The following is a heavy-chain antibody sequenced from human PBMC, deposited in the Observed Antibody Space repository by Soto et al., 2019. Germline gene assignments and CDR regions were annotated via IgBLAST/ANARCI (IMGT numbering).Heavy chain of an antibody. V-gene: IGHV4-31*03. D-gene: IGHD6-13*01. CDR1: GGSVSSGSYY. J-gene: IGHJ4*02. CDR3: ARLYSSSWYDYFDY. CDR2: IYYSGST. Sequence: SETLSLTCTVSGGSVSSGSYYWSWIRQPPGKGLEWIGYIYYSGSTYYNPSLKSRVTISVDTSKNQFSLKLSSVTAADTAVYYCARLYSSSWYDYFDYWGQGTLVTVSS.